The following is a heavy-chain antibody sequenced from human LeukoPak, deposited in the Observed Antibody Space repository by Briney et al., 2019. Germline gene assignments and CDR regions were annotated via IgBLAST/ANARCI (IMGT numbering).Heavy chain of an antibody. V-gene: IGHV1-46*01. J-gene: IGHJ4*02. D-gene: IGHD2-8*01. Sequence: EASVKVSCKASGYTFTTYYIHWVRQAPVQGLEWMGLINPSGGSTSYAQKFQGRITMTRDTSTNTVYMELSSLSSEDTAVYYCARNTNSGFDYWGQGTLVTVSS. CDR1: GYTFTTYY. CDR3: ARNTNSGFDY. CDR2: INPSGGST.